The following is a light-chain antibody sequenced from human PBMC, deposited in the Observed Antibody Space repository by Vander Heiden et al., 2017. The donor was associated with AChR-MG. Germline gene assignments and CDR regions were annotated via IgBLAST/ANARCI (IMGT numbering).Light chain of an antibody. CDR1: SSDVAGYNY. CDR2: EVS. CDR3: SSYAGNTDWV. V-gene: IGLV2-8*01. Sequence: QSALTQPPSASGSPGQSVTISCTGTSSDVAGYNYSPWYQRHPAKAPKLMIYEVSKRPSGVPDRFSGSKSGNTASLTVSGLQAEDEADYYCSSYAGNTDWVFGGGTKLTVL. J-gene: IGLJ3*02.